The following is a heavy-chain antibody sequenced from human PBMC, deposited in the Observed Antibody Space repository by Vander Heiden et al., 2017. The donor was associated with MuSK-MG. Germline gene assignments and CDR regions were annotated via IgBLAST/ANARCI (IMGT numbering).Heavy chain of an antibody. CDR1: GSTFHTYT. CDR3: ARDRTNVVIYGDLNR. V-gene: IGHV3-30*04. D-gene: IGHD4-17*01. CDR2: ISYDGSDK. J-gene: IGHJ5*02. Sequence: QVQLVESGGGVVQPGRSLRLSCAASGSTFHTYTTPWVRQAPGKGLEWVADISYDGSDKYYADSVKGRFTISRDNSKNTLYLQMNSLRVEDTAVYYCARDRTNVVIYGDLNRWGQGTLVTVSS.